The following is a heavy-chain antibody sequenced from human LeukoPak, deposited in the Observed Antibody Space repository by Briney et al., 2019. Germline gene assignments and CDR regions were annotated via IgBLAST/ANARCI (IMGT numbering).Heavy chain of an antibody. CDR1: GGSISSHY. D-gene: IGHD2-2*01. CDR3: ARAQRDRLLSPYYYYYYMDV. V-gene: IGHV4-59*11. Sequence: PSETLSLTCTVSGGSISSHYWSWIRQPPGKGREWIGYIYYSGSTNYNPSLKSRVTISVDTSKNQFSLKLSSVTAADTAVYYCARAQRDRLLSPYYYYYYMDVWGKGTTVTVSS. J-gene: IGHJ6*03. CDR2: IYYSGST.